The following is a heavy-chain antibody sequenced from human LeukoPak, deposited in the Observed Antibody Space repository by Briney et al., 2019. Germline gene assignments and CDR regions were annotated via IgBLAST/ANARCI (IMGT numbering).Heavy chain of an antibody. CDR2: INPSSGGT. J-gene: IGHJ4*02. V-gene: IGHV1-2*06. CDR3: ARDRYTNYRFDF. D-gene: IGHD4-11*01. CDR1: GYTFSAYY. Sequence: ASVKVSCKTSGYTFSAYYIHWLRQAPGQGLEWMGRINPSSGGTTYAHKFQGRVTMTRDTSVSTAYMEVNSLKSDDTAVYYCARDRYTNYRFDFRGQGTLVIVSS.